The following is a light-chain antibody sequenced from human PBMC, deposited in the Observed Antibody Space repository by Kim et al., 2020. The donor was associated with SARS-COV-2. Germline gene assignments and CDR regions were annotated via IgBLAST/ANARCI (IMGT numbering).Light chain of an antibody. Sequence: LSPDRKARIPWSEEELWEKYTSWYQQKSGQSPVVVIYQDNKRPSGMTERFSGASSGNTATLTISGTQPMDEADYYCQTWDSTTVIFGGGTQLTVL. CDR2: QDN. CDR1: ELWEKY. V-gene: IGLV3-1*01. J-gene: IGLJ2*01. CDR3: QTWDSTTVI.